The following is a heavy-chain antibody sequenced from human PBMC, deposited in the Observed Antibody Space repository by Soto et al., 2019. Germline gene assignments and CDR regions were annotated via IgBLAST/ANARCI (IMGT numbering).Heavy chain of an antibody. D-gene: IGHD2-8*01. CDR1: GYTFTRYG. Sequence: ASVKVSCKASGYTFTRYGISWVRQTPGQGLEWMGWISGYNGDTNYAQKFQDRVSMTIDTSTGTAYMELRSLTSDDTAIYYCAKNGQPPYYYYGLDVWGQGTKVTVSS. CDR3: AKNGQPPYYYYGLDV. CDR2: ISGYNGDT. V-gene: IGHV1-18*01. J-gene: IGHJ6*02.